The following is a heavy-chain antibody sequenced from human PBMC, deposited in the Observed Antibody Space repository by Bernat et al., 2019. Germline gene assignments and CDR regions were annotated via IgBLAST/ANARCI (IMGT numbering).Heavy chain of an antibody. D-gene: IGHD2-21*01. CDR2: INAGNGNT. V-gene: IGHV1-3*01. CDR3: ARSKSVETLDAFDI. Sequence: QVQLVQSGAEVKKPGASVKVSCKASGYTFTSYAMHWVRQAPGQRLEWMGWINAGNGNTKYSQKFQGRVTITRDTSASTAYMELSSLRSEDTAVYCCARSKSVETLDAFDIWGQGTMVTVSS. J-gene: IGHJ3*02. CDR1: GYTFTSYA.